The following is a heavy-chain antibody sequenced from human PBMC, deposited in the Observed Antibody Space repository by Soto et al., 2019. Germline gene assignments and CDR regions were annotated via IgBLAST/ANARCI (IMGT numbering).Heavy chain of an antibody. CDR2: INPIFGTT. CDR3: ASDPAGYYDNTGYFFDY. D-gene: IGHD3-22*01. Sequence: QVNLVQSGAEVKKPGSSVKVSCKTSGGTSRSHAISWVRQAPGQGLEWMGGINPIFGTTNYAQKFQGRVTITADESTSTAYMDLSSLRSEDTAVYYCASDPAGYYDNTGYFFDYWGQGTLVTVSS. CDR1: GGTSRSHA. V-gene: IGHV1-69*01. J-gene: IGHJ4*02.